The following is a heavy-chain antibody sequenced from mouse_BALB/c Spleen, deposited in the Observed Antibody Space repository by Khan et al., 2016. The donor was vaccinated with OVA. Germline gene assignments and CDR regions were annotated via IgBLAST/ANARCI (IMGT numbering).Heavy chain of an antibody. J-gene: IGHJ2*01. V-gene: IGHV5-17*02. CDR1: GFTFNNYG. D-gene: IGHD1-1*01. CDR3: ATSYFYGYYFDY. Sequence: DVMLVESGGGLVQPGGSRKLSCAASGFTFNNYGIHWVRQAPEKGLVWVAYISGDSNTIYYVDSVKGRFTISRDNPKNTLFLQMTSLMSEDTAMYYCATSYFYGYYFDYWGPGTTLTVS. CDR2: ISGDSNTI.